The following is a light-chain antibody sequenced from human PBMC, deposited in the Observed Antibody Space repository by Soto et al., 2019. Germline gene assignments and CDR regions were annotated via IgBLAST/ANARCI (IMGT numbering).Light chain of an antibody. J-gene: IGLJ1*01. CDR3: QSYDSSLSASYV. V-gene: IGLV1-40*01. CDR1: SSNIGAGYD. CDR2: GNS. Sequence: QCVLKHPPSVSGAPRQGVTISCTGSSSNIGAGYDVHWYQQLPGTAPKLLIYGNSNRPSGVPDRFSGSKSGTSASLAITGLQAEDEADYSCQSYDSSLSASYVFGTGTKVTVL.